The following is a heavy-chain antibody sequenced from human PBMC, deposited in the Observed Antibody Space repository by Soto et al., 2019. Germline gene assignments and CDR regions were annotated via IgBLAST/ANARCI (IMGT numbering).Heavy chain of an antibody. V-gene: IGHV1-18*01. D-gene: IGHD2-2*01. Sequence: ASVKVSCKASGYTFTSYGISWVRQAPGQGLEWMGWISAYNGNTNYAQKLQGRVTMTTDTSTSTAYMELRSLRSDDTAVYYCERDGDIVVVPAAEITYYYYGMDVWGQGTTVTVSS. J-gene: IGHJ6*02. CDR2: ISAYNGNT. CDR1: GYTFTSYG. CDR3: ERDGDIVVVPAAEITYYYYGMDV.